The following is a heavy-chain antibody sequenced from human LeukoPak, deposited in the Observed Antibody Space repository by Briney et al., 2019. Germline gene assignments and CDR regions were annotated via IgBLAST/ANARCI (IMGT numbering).Heavy chain of an antibody. J-gene: IGHJ4*02. D-gene: IGHD5-24*01. CDR3: ARDGGRDDYRRNDY. CDR1: GFTFSSYW. CDR2: IEEDGSEK. V-gene: IGHV3-7*05. Sequence: GGSLRLSCAASGFTFSSYWMSWVRQAPGKGLEWVANIEEDGSEKYYVDSVKGRFTISKDNAKSSLYLQMSSLRAEDTAVYYCARDGGRDDYRRNDYWGQGTLVTVSS.